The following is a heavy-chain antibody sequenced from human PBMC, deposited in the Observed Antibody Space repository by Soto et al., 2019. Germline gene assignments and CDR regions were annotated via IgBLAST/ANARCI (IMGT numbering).Heavy chain of an antibody. V-gene: IGHV3-23*01. Sequence: EVQLLESGGGLVQPGGSLRLSCAASGFTFSSYAMSWVRQAPGKGLEWVSAISGSGGSTYYADSVKGRFTISRDNSKNKLYLQMNSLRAEDTAVYYCAILRTAVTTAYDAFDICGQGTMVTVSS. D-gene: IGHD4-17*01. CDR2: ISGSGGST. CDR1: GFTFSSYA. J-gene: IGHJ3*02. CDR3: AILRTAVTTAYDAFDI.